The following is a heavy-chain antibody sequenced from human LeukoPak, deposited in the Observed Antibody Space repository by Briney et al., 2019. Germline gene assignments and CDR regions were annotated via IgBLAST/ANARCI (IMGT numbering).Heavy chain of an antibody. CDR3: ARDSGWYPTLDYYYGMDV. CDR1: GFAFSSYA. V-gene: IGHV3-30-3*01. D-gene: IGHD6-19*01. CDR2: ISYDGSNK. J-gene: IGHJ6*02. Sequence: PGGSLRLSCAASGFAFSSYAMHWVRQAPGKGLEWVAVISYDGSNKYYADSVKGRFTISRDNSKNTLYLQMNSLRAEDTAVYYCARDSGWYPTLDYYYGMDVWGQGTTVTVSS.